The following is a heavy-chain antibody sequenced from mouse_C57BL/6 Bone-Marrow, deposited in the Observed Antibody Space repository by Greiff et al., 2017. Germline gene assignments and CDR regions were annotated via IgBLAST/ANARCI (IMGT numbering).Heavy chain of an antibody. CDR3: ARWVYDGYHYFDY. CDR1: GYTFTSYW. Sequence: QVQLMQSGAELAKPGASVKLSCKASGYTFTSYWMHWVKQRPGQGLEWIGYINPSSGYTKYNQKFKDKATLTADKSSSTAYMQLSSLPYEDSAVYYCARWVYDGYHYFDYWGQGTTLTVSS. J-gene: IGHJ2*01. D-gene: IGHD2-3*01. V-gene: IGHV1-7*01. CDR2: INPSSGYT.